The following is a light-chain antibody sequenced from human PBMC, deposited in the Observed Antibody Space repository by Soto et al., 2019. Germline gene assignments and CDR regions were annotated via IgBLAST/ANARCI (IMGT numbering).Light chain of an antibody. Sequence: DIQMTQSPSTLSASVGDRVTITCRASQTINTWLAWYQQKPGKAPKLLIYKASSLESGVPSRFSASGSGTEFTLTISSLQPDDVGTYYCQQYKNYSPWTFGQGTKVEIK. CDR3: QQYKNYSPWT. CDR2: KAS. V-gene: IGKV1-5*03. J-gene: IGKJ1*01. CDR1: QTINTW.